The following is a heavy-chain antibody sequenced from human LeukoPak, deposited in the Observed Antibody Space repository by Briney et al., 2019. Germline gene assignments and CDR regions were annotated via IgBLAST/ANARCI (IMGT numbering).Heavy chain of an antibody. CDR1: GGSFSGYY. CDR2: INHSGST. J-gene: IGHJ4*02. V-gene: IGHV4-34*01. Sequence: PSETLSLTCAVYGGSFSGYYWSWIRQPPGKGLEWIGEINHSGSTNYNPSLKSRVTISVDTSKNQFSLKLSSVTAADTAVYYCARDHMVRGVKRRRDYWGQGTLVTVSS. CDR3: ARDHMVRGVKRRRDY. D-gene: IGHD3-10*01.